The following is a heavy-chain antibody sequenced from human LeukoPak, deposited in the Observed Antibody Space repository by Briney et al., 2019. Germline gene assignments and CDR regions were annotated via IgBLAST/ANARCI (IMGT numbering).Heavy chain of an antibody. Sequence: PGGSLRLSCAASGFTFSSYEMNWVRQAPGKGLEWVSYISSSGSTIYYADSVKVRFTTSRDNAKNSLYLQMNSLRAEDTAVYYCARGSTYYYGSGYPTGWFDPWGQGTLVTVSS. D-gene: IGHD3-10*01. J-gene: IGHJ5*02. V-gene: IGHV3-48*03. CDR3: ARGSTYYYGSGYPTGWFDP. CDR2: ISSSGSTI. CDR1: GFTFSSYE.